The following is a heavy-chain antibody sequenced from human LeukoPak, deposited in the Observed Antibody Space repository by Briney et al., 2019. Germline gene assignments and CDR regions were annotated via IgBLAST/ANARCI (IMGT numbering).Heavy chain of an antibody. V-gene: IGHV4-34*01. Sequence: SETLSLTCAVYGGSFSGYYWSWIRQPPGKGLEWIGEINHSGSTNYNPSLKSRVTISVDTSKNQFSLKLSSVTAADTAVYYCASEYRIQLWFTDYWGQGTLVTVSS. CDR2: INHSGST. CDR1: GGSFSGYY. D-gene: IGHD5-18*01. J-gene: IGHJ4*02. CDR3: ASEYRIQLWFTDY.